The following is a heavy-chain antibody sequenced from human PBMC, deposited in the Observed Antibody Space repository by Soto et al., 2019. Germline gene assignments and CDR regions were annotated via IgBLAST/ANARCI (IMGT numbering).Heavy chain of an antibody. CDR2: INHSGST. J-gene: IGHJ6*03. Sequence: SETLSLTCAVYGGSFSGYYWSWIRQPPEKGLEWIGEINHSGSTNYNPSLKSRVTISVDTSKNQFSLKLSSVTAADTAVYYCARAVVPAAIAYYYMDVWGKGTTVTVSS. CDR1: GGSFSGYY. D-gene: IGHD2-2*02. V-gene: IGHV4-34*01. CDR3: ARAVVPAAIAYYYMDV.